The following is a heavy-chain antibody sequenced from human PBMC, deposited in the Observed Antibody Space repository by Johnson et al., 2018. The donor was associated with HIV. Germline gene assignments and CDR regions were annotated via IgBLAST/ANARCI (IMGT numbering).Heavy chain of an antibody. D-gene: IGHD6-19*01. Sequence: VQLVESGGGLVQPGGSLRLSCAASGFTFSSYWMSWVRQAPGKGLEWVANIKQDGSEKYYVDSVEGRFTISRDNARTSLFLQMNSLRAEDTAVYYCARGPSSGWYGWDAFDIWGQGTMVTVSS. CDR3: ARGPSSGWYGWDAFDI. V-gene: IGHV3-7*05. CDR2: IKQDGSEK. CDR1: GFTFSSYW. J-gene: IGHJ3*02.